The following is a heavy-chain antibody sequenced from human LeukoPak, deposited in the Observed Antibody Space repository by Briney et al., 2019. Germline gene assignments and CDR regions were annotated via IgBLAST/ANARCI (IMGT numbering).Heavy chain of an antibody. CDR2: IWYDGSNK. CDR1: GFTFSSYG. J-gene: IGHJ3*02. Sequence: GGSLRLSCAASGFTFSSYGMHWVRQAPGKGLEWVAVIWYDGSNKYYADPVKGRFTISRDNSKNTLYLQMNSLRAEDTAVYYCARLGPTYYYDSSGYYPKDDAFDIWGQGTMVTVSS. V-gene: IGHV3-33*01. D-gene: IGHD3-22*01. CDR3: ARLGPTYYYDSSGYYPKDDAFDI.